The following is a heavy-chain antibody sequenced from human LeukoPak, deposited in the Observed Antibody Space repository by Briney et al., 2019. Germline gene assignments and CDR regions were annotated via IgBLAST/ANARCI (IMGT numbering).Heavy chain of an antibody. CDR2: IYSSETT. V-gene: IGHV4-4*08. CDR1: GGSITGYH. J-gene: IGHJ3*02. CDR3: ARRNDFDI. Sequence: PSETLSLTCTVSGGSITGYHWNWMRQPPGKGLEWIGYIYSSETTVYKPSLKSRVTISADTSKNQFSLKLASVTAADTAIYYCARRNDFDIWGQGTMVTVSS.